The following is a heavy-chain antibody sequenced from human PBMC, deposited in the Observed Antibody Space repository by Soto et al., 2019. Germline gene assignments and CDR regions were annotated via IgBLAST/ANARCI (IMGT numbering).Heavy chain of an antibody. V-gene: IGHV4-34*01. CDR1: GGSFSGYY. D-gene: IGHD6-13*01. CDR3: ARAREAADYYYYGMDV. CDR2: INHSGST. Sequence: SETLSLTCAVYGGSFSGYYWSWIRQPPGKGLEWIGEINHSGSTNYNPSLKSRVTISVDTSKNQFSLKLSSVTAADTAVYYCARAREAADYYYYGMDVWGQGSTDTVSS. J-gene: IGHJ6*02.